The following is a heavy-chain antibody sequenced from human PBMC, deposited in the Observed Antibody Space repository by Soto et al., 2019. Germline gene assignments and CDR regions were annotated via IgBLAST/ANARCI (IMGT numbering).Heavy chain of an antibody. CDR1: GGSFSGYY. D-gene: IGHD4-17*01. CDR2: INHSGST. Sequence: QVQLQQWGAGLLKPSETLSLTCAVYGGSFSGYYWSWIRQPPGKGLEWIGEINHSGSTNYNPSLKSRVTISVDTSKNQFSLKLSSVTAADTSVYYCARAHYGALKWFDPCGRGTLVTVYS. CDR3: ARAHYGALKWFDP. J-gene: IGHJ5*01. V-gene: IGHV4-34*01.